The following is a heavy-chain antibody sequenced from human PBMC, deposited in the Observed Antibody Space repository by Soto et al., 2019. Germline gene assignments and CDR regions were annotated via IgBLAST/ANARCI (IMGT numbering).Heavy chain of an antibody. CDR1: GFTFGDYA. CDR2: IRSKAYGGTT. Sequence: GGSLRLSCTASGFTFGDYAMSWFRQAPGKGLEWVGFIRSKAYGGTTEYAASVKGRFTISRDDSKSIAYLQMNSLKTEDTAVYYCTRDADIVATIIRFGNWFDPWGQATLVSVSS. V-gene: IGHV3-49*03. J-gene: IGHJ5*02. D-gene: IGHD5-12*01. CDR3: TRDADIVATIIRFGNWFDP.